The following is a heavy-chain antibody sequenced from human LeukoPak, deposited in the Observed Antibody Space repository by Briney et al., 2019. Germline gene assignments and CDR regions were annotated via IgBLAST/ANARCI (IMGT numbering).Heavy chain of an antibody. Sequence: GGSLRLSCAASGFTFTKYWMTWVRQAPGRGLEWVGNIKQDGSDKNYMDSVKGRFTISRDNTKNSVYLQMSSLRAEDTAVYYCAREVWGPEYWGQGTLVTVSS. V-gene: IGHV3-7*01. CDR3: AREVWGPEY. J-gene: IGHJ4*02. CDR2: IKQDGSDK. CDR1: GFTFTKYW. D-gene: IGHD1-14*01.